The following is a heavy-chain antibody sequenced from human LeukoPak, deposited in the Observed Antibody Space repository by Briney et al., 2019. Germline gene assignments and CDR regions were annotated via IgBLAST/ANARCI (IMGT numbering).Heavy chain of an antibody. V-gene: IGHV3-66*01. CDR2: IHRDGST. D-gene: IGHD2-15*01. Sequence: PGGSLRLSCAVSGFTVTTNYMSWVRQAPGKGLEWVSIIHRDGSTYYADSVKGRFTNSRDNSKNTLYIQMNSLRAEDTGVYYCARDGEHVLAHDYWGQGTLVTVSS. CDR1: GFTVTTNY. CDR3: ARDGEHVLAHDY. J-gene: IGHJ4*02.